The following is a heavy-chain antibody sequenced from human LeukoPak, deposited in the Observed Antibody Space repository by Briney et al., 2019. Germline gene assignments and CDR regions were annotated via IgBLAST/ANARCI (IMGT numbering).Heavy chain of an antibody. V-gene: IGHV1-24*01. D-gene: IGHD6-13*01. CDR2: FDPEDGET. Sequence: ASVTVSFKFSGYTLTELSMHWVRQAPGKGLEWMGGFDPEDGETIYAQKFQGRVTMTEDTSTDTAYMELSSLRSEDTAVYYCATGRGMQQSRRYYYYYMDVWGKGTTVTVSS. CDR1: GYTLTELS. CDR3: ATGRGMQQSRRYYYYYMDV. J-gene: IGHJ6*03.